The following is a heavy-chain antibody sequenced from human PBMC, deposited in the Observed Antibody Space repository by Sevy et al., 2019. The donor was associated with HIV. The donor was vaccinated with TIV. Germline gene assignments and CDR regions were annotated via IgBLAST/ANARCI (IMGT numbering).Heavy chain of an antibody. CDR1: GFTFSDHY. J-gene: IGHJ3*02. CDR2: TRNKANSYTT. D-gene: IGHD3-10*01. V-gene: IGHV3-72*01. Sequence: GGSLRLSCAASGFTFSDHYMDWVRQAPGKGLEWVGRTRNKANSYTTEYAASVKGRFTISRDDSKNSLYLQMNSLKTEDTSVYYCAVSLWFGELSDNDAFDIWGQWTMVTVSS. CDR3: AVSLWFGELSDNDAFDI.